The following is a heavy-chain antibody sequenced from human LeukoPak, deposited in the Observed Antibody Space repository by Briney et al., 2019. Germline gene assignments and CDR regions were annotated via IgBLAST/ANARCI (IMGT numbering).Heavy chain of an antibody. J-gene: IGHJ4*02. Sequence: GGSLRLSCAASEFTISSYWMHWVRQAPGKGLVWVSHINGDGTSTTYADSVKGRFTISRDNAKNTLYLQMNSLTAEDTAAYYCARDPYSSVSLWGQGTLVTVSS. CDR1: EFTISSYW. CDR2: INGDGTST. CDR3: ARDPYSSVSL. D-gene: IGHD6-19*01. V-gene: IGHV3-74*01.